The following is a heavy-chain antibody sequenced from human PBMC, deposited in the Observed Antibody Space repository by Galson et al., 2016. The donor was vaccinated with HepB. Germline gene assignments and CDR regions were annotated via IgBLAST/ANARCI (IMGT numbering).Heavy chain of an antibody. Sequence: SLRLSCAASGFSFDNHAMHWVRQTPGKGLEWVALISYDGNNKHYAESVQGRFSISRDNAKNTVYLQMNSLRPEDTAVYYCTRDVRGSGDDDAGSYYYGFDVGGQGAAVTVSS. D-gene: IGHD5-12*01. J-gene: IGHJ6*01. CDR1: GFSFDNHA. CDR2: ISYDGNNK. V-gene: IGHV3-30-3*01. CDR3: TRDVRGSGDDDAGSYYYGFDV.